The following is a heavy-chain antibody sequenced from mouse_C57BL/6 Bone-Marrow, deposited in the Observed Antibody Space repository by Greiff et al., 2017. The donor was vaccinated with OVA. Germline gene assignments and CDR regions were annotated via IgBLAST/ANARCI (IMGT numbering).Heavy chain of an antibody. Sequence: VKLQQSGAELVRPGASVTLSCKASGYTFTAYEMHWVKQTPVHGLEWIGAIDPETGGTAYNQKFKGKAILTADKSSSTAYMELRSLTSEDSAVYYCTRGYSNYYAMDYWGQGTTVTVSS. V-gene: IGHV1-15*01. CDR1: GYTFTAYE. CDR3: TRGYSNYYAMDY. CDR2: IDPETGGT. D-gene: IGHD2-5*01. J-gene: IGHJ4*01.